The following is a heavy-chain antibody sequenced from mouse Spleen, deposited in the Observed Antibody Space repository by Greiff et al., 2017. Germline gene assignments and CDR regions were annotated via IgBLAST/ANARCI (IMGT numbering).Heavy chain of an antibody. CDR3: ARRWEGYYFDY. J-gene: IGHJ2*01. CDR2: INPSTGGT. D-gene: IGHD4-1*01. Sequence: DVKLVESGPELVKPGASVKISCKASGYSFTGYYMNWVKQSPEKSLEWIGEINPSTGGTTYNQKFKAKATLTVDKSSSTAYMQLKSLTSEDSAVYYCARRWEGYYFDYWGQGTTLTVSS. CDR1: GYSFTGYY. V-gene: IGHV1-42*01.